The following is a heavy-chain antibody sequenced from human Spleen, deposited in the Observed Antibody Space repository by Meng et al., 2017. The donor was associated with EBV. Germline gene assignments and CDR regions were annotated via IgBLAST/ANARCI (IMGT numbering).Heavy chain of an antibody. J-gene: IGHJ4*02. V-gene: IGHV3-74*01. CDR1: GFSFSRYW. CDR2: TNEDGRTT. Sequence: LLGASAGALVPPRGSLSLSCVAAGFSFSRYWMHWVRQDPGKGLVWVSRTNEDGRTTDYADSVKGRFTISIDNTKNILYLQMDSLRAEDTALYFCSRDLAGSDDDWGQGTLVTVFS. D-gene: IGHD6-25*01. CDR3: SRDLAGSDDD.